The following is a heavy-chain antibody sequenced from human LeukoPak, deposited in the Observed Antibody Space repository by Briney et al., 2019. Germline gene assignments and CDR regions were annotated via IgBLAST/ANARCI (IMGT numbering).Heavy chain of an antibody. Sequence: SETLSLTCTVSGGSISSGDYYWSWIRQPPGKGLEWIGYIYYSGSTYYNPSLKSRVTISVDTSKNQFSLKLSSVTAADTAVYYCAREFPDSSGPFWYFDLWGRGTLVTVSS. CDR2: IYYSGST. CDR1: GGSISSGDYY. CDR3: AREFPDSSGPFWYFDL. V-gene: IGHV4-30-4*02. J-gene: IGHJ2*01. D-gene: IGHD3-22*01.